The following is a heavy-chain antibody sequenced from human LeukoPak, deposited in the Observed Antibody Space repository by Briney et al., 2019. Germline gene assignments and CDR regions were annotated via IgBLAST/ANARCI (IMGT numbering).Heavy chain of an antibody. D-gene: IGHD3-10*01. Sequence: GGSLRLSCAASGFTFSSYWMSWVRQAPGKGLEWVANIKQDGTEKYYVDSVKGRFTISRDNAKNSLHLQMNTLRVEDTAIYYCVRVTLYYYDSESYYFFEHWGQGTPVTASS. J-gene: IGHJ4*02. CDR2: IKQDGTEK. CDR3: VRVTLYYYDSESYYFFEH. CDR1: GFTFSSYW. V-gene: IGHV3-7*01.